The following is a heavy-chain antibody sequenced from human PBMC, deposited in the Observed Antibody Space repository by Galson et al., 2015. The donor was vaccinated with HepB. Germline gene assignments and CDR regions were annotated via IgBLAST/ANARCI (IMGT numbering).Heavy chain of an antibody. V-gene: IGHV3-11*06. D-gene: IGHD3-3*01. CDR2: INSDSSYT. Sequence: SLRLSCAASGFTFSDYYMGWIRQVPGKGLEWLSYINSDSSYTNYADSVKGRFTISRDHAKNSLYLQVNSLRAEDTAVYYCARGLYRPYYTSTDCNPNWFDPWGLGTLVTVSS. J-gene: IGHJ5*02. CDR1: GFTFSDYY. CDR3: ARGLYRPYYTSTDCNPNWFDP.